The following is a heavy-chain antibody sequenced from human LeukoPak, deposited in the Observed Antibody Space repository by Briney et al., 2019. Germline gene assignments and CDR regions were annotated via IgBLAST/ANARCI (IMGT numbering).Heavy chain of an antibody. Sequence: GASVKVSCKASGGTFSSYAISWVRQAPGQGLEWMGGIIPIFGTANYAQRFQGRVTITTDESTSTAYMELSSLRSEDTAVYYCARGTYSSSAQIDYWGQGTLVTVSS. CDR1: GGTFSSYA. CDR3: ARGTYSSSAQIDY. V-gene: IGHV1-69*05. CDR2: IIPIFGTA. J-gene: IGHJ4*02. D-gene: IGHD6-6*01.